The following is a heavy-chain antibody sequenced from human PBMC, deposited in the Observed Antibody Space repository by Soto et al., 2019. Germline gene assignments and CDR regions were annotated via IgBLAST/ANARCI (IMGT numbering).Heavy chain of an antibody. CDR2: ISYDGSNK. Sequence: QVQLVESGGGVVQPGRSLRLSCAASGFTFSSYAMHWVRQAPGKGLEWVAVISYDGSNKYYADSVKGRFTISRDNSKNTLYLQMNSLRAEDTAVYYCARGSPYYYDSSGYYSAEYFQHWGQGTLVTVSS. CDR3: ARGSPYYYDSSGYYSAEYFQH. D-gene: IGHD3-22*01. CDR1: GFTFSSYA. V-gene: IGHV3-30-3*01. J-gene: IGHJ1*01.